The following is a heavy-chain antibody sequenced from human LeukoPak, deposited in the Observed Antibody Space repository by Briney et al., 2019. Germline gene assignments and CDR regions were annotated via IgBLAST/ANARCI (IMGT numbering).Heavy chain of an antibody. Sequence: PGRSLRLSCAASGFTFSSYAMHWVRQAPGKGLEWVAVISYDGSNKYYADSVRGRFTISRDNSKNTLYLQMNSLRAEDTAVYYCASCSAWYLVDYFDYWGQGTLVTVSS. J-gene: IGHJ4*02. CDR1: GFTFSSYA. V-gene: IGHV3-30-3*01. CDR3: ASCSAWYLVDYFDY. D-gene: IGHD6-19*01. CDR2: ISYDGSNK.